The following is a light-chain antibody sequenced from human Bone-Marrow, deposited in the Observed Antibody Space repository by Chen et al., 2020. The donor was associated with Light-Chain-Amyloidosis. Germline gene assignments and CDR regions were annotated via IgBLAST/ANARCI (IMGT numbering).Light chain of an antibody. J-gene: IGLJ2*01. V-gene: IGLV3-25*03. CDR3: QSADSSGTYEVI. CDR1: ALPTKY. CDR2: RST. Sequence: SYELTQPPSVSVSPGQTARITFSGDALPTKYAYWYQQKPGQAPVLVIHRSTERPSGISERFSGSSSGTTATLTISGVQAEDEADYHCQSADSSGTYEVIFGGGTKLTVL.